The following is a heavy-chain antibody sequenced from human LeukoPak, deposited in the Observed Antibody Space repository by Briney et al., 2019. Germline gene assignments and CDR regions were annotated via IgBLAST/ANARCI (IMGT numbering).Heavy chain of an antibody. CDR1: GGSISSGGYN. V-gene: IGHV4-61*08. CDR2: IYYSGTT. D-gene: IGHD5-24*01. Sequence: SETLSLTCTVSGGSISSGGYNWSWIRQPPGKGLEWIGYIYYSGTTNYNSSLKSRVTISVDTSKNQFSLKLSSVTAADTAVYYCASHNFDYWGQGTLVTVSS. J-gene: IGHJ4*02. CDR3: ASHNFDY.